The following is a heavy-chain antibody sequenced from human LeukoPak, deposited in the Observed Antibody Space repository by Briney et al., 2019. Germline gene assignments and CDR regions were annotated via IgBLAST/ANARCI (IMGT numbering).Heavy chain of an antibody. D-gene: IGHD2-15*01. CDR3: AKGSGYCSGGSCYSDY. CDR1: GFTFSDYE. J-gene: IGHJ4*02. CDR2: ISNSGNTI. Sequence: PGGSLRLSCAASGFTFSDYEMNWVRQAPGKGLEWISYISNSGNTIYYADSVKGRFTISRDNAKNSLYLQMNSLRAEDTAVYYCAKGSGYCSGGSCYSDYWGQGTLVTISS. V-gene: IGHV3-48*03.